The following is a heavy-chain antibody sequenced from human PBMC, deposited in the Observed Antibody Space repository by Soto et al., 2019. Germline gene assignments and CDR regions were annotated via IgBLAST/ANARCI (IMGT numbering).Heavy chain of an antibody. CDR1: GGSISSGGYY. Sequence: PSETLSLTCTVSGGSISSGGYYWSWIRQHPGKGLEWIGYIYYSGSTYYNPSLKSRVTISVDTSKNQFSLKLSSVTAADTAVYYCARVISGSRVRINWFDPWGQGPLVTVSS. CDR2: IYYSGST. D-gene: IGHD2-15*01. V-gene: IGHV4-31*03. CDR3: ARVISGSRVRINWFDP. J-gene: IGHJ5*02.